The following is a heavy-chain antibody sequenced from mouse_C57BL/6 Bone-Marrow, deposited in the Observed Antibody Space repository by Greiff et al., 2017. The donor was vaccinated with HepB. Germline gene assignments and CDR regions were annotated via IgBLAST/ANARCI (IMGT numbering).Heavy chain of an antibody. D-gene: IGHD2-1*01. V-gene: IGHV1-74*01. CDR3: AIGLYDGLFAY. CDR1: GYTFTSYW. CDR2: IHPSDSDT. Sequence: QVQLQQPGAELVKPGASVKVSCKASGYTFTSYWMHWVKQRPGQGLEWIGRIHPSDSDTNYNQKFKGKATVTVDKSSSTAYMQLSSLTSEDSAVYYCAIGLYDGLFAYWGQGTLVTVSA. J-gene: IGHJ3*01.